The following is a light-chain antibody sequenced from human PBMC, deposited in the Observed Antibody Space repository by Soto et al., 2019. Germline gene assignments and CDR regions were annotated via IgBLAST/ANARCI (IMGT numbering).Light chain of an antibody. J-gene: IGKJ2*01. Sequence: DIQMTQSPSTLSASVGDRVTITCRASQSISSWLAWYQQKPWKAPKLLIYKASSLESGVPSRFSGSGSGTEFTLTISSLQPDDFATYYCQQYNSYSYTFGQGIKLEIK. CDR2: KAS. CDR3: QQYNSYSYT. CDR1: QSISSW. V-gene: IGKV1-5*03.